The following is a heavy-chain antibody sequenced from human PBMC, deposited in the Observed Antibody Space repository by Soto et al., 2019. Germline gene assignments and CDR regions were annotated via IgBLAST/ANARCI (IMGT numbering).Heavy chain of an antibody. CDR1: GYTFTGYY. CDR3: AREFHMTGTTRGDY. Sequence: GASVKVSCKASGYTFTGYYMHWVRQAPGQGLEWMGWINPNSGGTNYAQKFQGRVTMTRDTSISTAYMELSRLRSDDTAVYYCAREFHMTGTTRGDYWGQGTMVTVSS. CDR2: INPNSGGT. D-gene: IGHD1-7*01. V-gene: IGHV1-2*02. J-gene: IGHJ4*02.